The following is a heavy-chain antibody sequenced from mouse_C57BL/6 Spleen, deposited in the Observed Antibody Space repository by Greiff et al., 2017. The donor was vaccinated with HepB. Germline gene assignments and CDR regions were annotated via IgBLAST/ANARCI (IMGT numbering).Heavy chain of an antibody. J-gene: IGHJ2*01. V-gene: IGHV1-26*01. CDR2: INPNNGGT. Sequence: VQLQQSGPELVKPGASVKISCKASGYTFTDYYMNWVKQSHGKSLEWIGDINPNNGGTSYNQKFKGKATLTVDKSSSTAYMELRSLTSEDSAVYYCARSTIRYYFDYWGQGTTLTVSS. CDR1: GYTFTDYY. CDR3: ARSTIRYYFDY. D-gene: IGHD2-12*01.